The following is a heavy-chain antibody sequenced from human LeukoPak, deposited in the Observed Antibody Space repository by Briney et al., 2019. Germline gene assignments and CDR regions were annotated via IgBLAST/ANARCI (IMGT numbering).Heavy chain of an antibody. CDR2: IYHSGST. J-gene: IGHJ4*02. CDR3: ARGPMGKIDY. V-gene: IGHV4-30-2*01. CDR1: GGSISSGGYS. Sequence: SQTLSLTCAVSGGSISSGGYSWSWIRQPPGKGLEWIGYIYHSGSTYYNPSLKSRVTISVDRSKNQFSLKLSSVTAADTAVYYCARGPMGKIDYWGQGTLVTVSS. D-gene: IGHD3-10*01.